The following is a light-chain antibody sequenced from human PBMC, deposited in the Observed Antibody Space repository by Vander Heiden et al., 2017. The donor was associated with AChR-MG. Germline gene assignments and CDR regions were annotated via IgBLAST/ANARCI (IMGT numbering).Light chain of an antibody. CDR3: AAWDDSLSGWV. Sequence: QSVLTQPPSTSGTPGQRVTISCSGSSSNIGSYGSNYVYWYQQLPGTAPKLLIYRNNQRPSGVADRFSGSKSGTSASLAISGLRSEDEADYYCAAWDDSLSGWVFGGGTKLTVL. J-gene: IGLJ3*02. CDR1: SSNIGSYGSNY. CDR2: RNN. V-gene: IGLV1-47*01.